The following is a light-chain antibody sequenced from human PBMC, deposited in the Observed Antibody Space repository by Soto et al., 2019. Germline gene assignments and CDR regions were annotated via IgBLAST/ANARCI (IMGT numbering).Light chain of an antibody. CDR3: GTWDSSLSAVV. J-gene: IGLJ2*01. CDR2: DNN. V-gene: IGLV1-51*01. Sequence: QSVLTQPPSVSAAPGQKVTISCSGISSNIGNNYVSWYQQLPGTAPKLLIYDNNQRPSGIPDRFSGSKSGTSATLGITGPQNGDEADYYCGTWDSSLSAVVFGGGTKVTVL. CDR1: SSNIGNNY.